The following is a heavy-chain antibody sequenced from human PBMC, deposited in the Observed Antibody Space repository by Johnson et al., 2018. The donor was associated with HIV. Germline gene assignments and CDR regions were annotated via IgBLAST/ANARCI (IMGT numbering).Heavy chain of an antibody. V-gene: IGHV3-30-3*01. CDR1: GFTFSNYA. D-gene: IGHD5-12*01. Sequence: QVQLVESGGGAVQPGRSLRLSCAASGFTFSNYAIHWVRQPPGKGLEWVAVISYDGNNKYFADSVKGRLTISRDNSKNTLSLQMNSLRTDDTAVYYCARDLGWLEGTHDACNLWGQGTLVTVSS. J-gene: IGHJ3*01. CDR2: ISYDGNNK. CDR3: ARDLGWLEGTHDACNL.